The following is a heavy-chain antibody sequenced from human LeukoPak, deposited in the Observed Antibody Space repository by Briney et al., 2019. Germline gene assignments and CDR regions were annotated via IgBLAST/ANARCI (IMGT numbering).Heavy chain of an antibody. J-gene: IGHJ4*02. D-gene: IGHD3-10*01. V-gene: IGHV3-23*01. CDR1: GFTFSSYV. Sequence: GGSLRLSCAASGFTFSSYVMNWVRQAPGKGLEWVSAISGGGGNTYYADSVKGRFTISRDNSKNTLYLQMNSLRAEDTAIYYCATLRSWDYFDYWGQGTLVTVSS. CDR3: ATLRSWDYFDY. CDR2: ISGGGGNT.